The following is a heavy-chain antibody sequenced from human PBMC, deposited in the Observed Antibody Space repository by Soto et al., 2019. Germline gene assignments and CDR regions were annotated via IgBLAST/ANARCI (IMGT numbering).Heavy chain of an antibody. J-gene: IGHJ5*02. CDR2: IYYSGST. V-gene: IGHV4-31*03. CDR3: ARVGGSYHISWFDP. D-gene: IGHD1-26*01. Sequence: KTSETLSLTCTVSGGSISSGGYYWSWIRQHPGKGLEWIGYIYYSGSTYYNPSLKSRVTISVDTSKNQFSLKLSSVTAADTAVYYCARVGGSYHISWFDPWGQGTLVTVSS. CDR1: GGSISSGGYY.